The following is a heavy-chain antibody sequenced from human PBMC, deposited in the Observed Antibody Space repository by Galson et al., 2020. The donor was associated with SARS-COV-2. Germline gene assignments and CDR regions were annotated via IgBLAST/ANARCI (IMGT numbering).Heavy chain of an antibody. CDR2: INPSGGST. J-gene: IGHJ3*02. D-gene: IGHD2-15*01. V-gene: IGHV1-46*01. Sequence: ASVKVSCKASGYTFTSYYMHWVRQAPGQGLEWMGIINPSGGSTSYAQKFQGRVTMTRDTSTSTVYMELSSLRSEDTAVYYCARDKNIVVVVAANRDNDAFDIWGQGTMVTVSS. CDR1: GYTFTSYY. CDR3: ARDKNIVVVVAANRDNDAFDI.